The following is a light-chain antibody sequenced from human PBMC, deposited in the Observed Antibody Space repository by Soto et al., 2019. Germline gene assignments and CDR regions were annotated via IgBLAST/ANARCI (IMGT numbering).Light chain of an antibody. CDR1: QDISNF. J-gene: IGKJ5*01. V-gene: IGKV1-16*02. Sequence: DIQMTQSPSSLSASVGDRVTITCRASQDISNFLAWFQQKPGKAPKSLISAASSLQSGVPSKFSGSGSGTDFTLTINSLQPEDFATYYCQQYMSYPVTFGQGTRLEIK. CDR3: QQYMSYPVT. CDR2: AAS.